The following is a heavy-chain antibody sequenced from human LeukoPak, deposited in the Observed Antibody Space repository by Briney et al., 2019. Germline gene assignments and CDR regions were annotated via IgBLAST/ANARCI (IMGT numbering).Heavy chain of an antibody. V-gene: IGHV3-21*01. CDR3: ARDLVLYGDY. J-gene: IGHJ4*02. CDR2: ITSSSYI. Sequence: GGSLGLSCAASGFTFSSYSMNWVRQAPGKGLEWVSSITSSSYIYYADSVKGRFTISRDNAKNSLYLQMNSLRAEDTAVYYCARDLVLYGDYWGQGTLVTVSS. D-gene: IGHD4-17*01. CDR1: GFTFSSYS.